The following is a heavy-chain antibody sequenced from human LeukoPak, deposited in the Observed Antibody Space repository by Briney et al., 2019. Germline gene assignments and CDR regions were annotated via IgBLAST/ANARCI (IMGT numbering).Heavy chain of an antibody. D-gene: IGHD1-26*01. CDR1: GYTFTTYD. V-gene: IGHV1-8*01. Sequence: GASVTVSCKVSGYTFTTYDLHWVRQASGHGLEWMGFINPNSLNTDYAQKFQGRVTMTRNISISTVYIEMSSLTSEDTAVYYCTRGKWDGEGWYFDLWGRGTLVTVSS. CDR2: INPNSLNT. J-gene: IGHJ2*01. CDR3: TRGKWDGEGWYFDL.